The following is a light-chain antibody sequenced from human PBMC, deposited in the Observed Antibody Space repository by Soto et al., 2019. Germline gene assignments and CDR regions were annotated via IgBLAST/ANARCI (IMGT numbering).Light chain of an antibody. Sequence: QSALTQPASVSGSPGQSITISCAGTMRDVGGYNLVSWYQQHPGRAPQLILYEVRNRPSGISFRFSGSKSGNTASLTISGLQAEDEADYYCSSCTSKSSLIFGGGTKVTVL. J-gene: IGLJ2*01. CDR2: EVR. V-gene: IGLV2-14*01. CDR1: MRDVGGYNL. CDR3: SSCTSKSSLI.